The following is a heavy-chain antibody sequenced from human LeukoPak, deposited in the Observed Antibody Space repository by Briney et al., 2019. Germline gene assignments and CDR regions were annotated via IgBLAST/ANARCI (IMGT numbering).Heavy chain of an antibody. Sequence: PGGSLRLSCAASGFNLSNFAMHWVRQAPGKGLEWVTLISYSGDTTYYADSVKGRFTFSRDKSKNTLYLQMNGLRPEDSAVYFCASDPRDGGQNVWGKGTTVTVSS. J-gene: IGHJ6*04. CDR2: ISYSGDTT. CDR1: GFNLSNFA. D-gene: IGHD5-24*01. CDR3: ASDPRDGGQNV. V-gene: IGHV3-30*04.